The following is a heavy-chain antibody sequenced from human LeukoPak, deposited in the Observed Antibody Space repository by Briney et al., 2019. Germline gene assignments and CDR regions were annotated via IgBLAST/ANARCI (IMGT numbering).Heavy chain of an antibody. D-gene: IGHD5-18*01. CDR1: GGSGRTDY. CDR3: ARGGYAGY. Sequence: SETLSLTCTVSGGSGRTDYWSWIRQPPGKGLEWIGYIYYSGSTNYNPSLKSRVTISVDTSKNQFSLKLSSVTAADTAVYYCARGGYAGYWGQGTLVTVSS. J-gene: IGHJ4*02. CDR2: IYYSGST. V-gene: IGHV4-59*02.